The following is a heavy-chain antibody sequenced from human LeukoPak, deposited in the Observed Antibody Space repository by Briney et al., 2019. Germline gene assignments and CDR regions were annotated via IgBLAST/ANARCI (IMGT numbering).Heavy chain of an antibody. CDR1: GGTFSSYA. J-gene: IGHJ5*02. V-gene: IGHV1-69*13. CDR2: IIPIFGTA. Sequence: GASVKDSCKASGGTFSSYAISWVRQAPGQGLEWMGGIIPIFGTANYAQKFQGRVTITADESTSTAYMELSSLRSEDTAVYYCARDRLGIPFDPWGQGTLVTVSS. CDR3: ARDRLGIPFDP. D-gene: IGHD7-27*01.